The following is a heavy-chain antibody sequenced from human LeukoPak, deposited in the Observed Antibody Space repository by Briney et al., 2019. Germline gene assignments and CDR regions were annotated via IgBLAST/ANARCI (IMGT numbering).Heavy chain of an antibody. CDR2: ISYDGSNK. J-gene: IGHJ4*02. Sequence: GGSLRLSCAASGFTFSSYGMHWVRQAPGKGLGWVAVISYDGSNKYYADSVKGRFTISRDNSKNTLYLQMNSLRAEDTAVYYCAKNRESYYFDYWGQGTLVTVSS. CDR1: GFTFSSYG. V-gene: IGHV3-30*18. D-gene: IGHD1-14*01. CDR3: AKNRESYYFDY.